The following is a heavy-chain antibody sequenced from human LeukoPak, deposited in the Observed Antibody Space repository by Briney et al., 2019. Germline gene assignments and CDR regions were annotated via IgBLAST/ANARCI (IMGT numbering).Heavy chain of an antibody. J-gene: IGHJ6*03. CDR1: GASLSGGSYY. CDR3: ARVTVDTAMAAYYYYYMDV. Sequence: SGTLSLTCTVSGASLSGGSYYGRWLRQPAGKGLEWLGRIYTSGSTNYNPSLKSRVTISVDTSKNQFSLKLSSVTAADTAVYYCARVTVDTAMAAYYYYYMDVWGKGTTVTVSS. CDR2: IYTSGST. D-gene: IGHD5-18*01. V-gene: IGHV4-61*02.